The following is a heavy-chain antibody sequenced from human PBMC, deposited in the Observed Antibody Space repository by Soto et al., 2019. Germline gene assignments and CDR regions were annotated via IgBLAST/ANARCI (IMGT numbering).Heavy chain of an antibody. J-gene: IGHJ4*02. CDR3: ATRGSSWWESLDF. Sequence: PSETLSLTCSVSGGSVISSNWWSFVRQPPGKGLEWIGEIYHSGSTTYNPSLKSRATISVDKSENQFSLRLKSVTAADTAVYYCATRGSSWWESLDFWGQGTRVTVSS. CDR1: GGSVISSNW. V-gene: IGHV4-4*02. D-gene: IGHD6-13*01. CDR2: IYHSGST.